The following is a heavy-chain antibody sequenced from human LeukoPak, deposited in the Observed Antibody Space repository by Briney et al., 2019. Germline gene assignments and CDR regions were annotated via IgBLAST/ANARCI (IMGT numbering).Heavy chain of an antibody. CDR1: GYSISSGYY. Sequence: SETLSLTCTVSGYSISSGYYWGWIRQPPGKGLEWIGSIYHSGSTYYNPSLKSRVTISVDTSKNQFSLKLSSVTAADTAVYYCARVPSALRHYFDYWGQGTLVTVSS. J-gene: IGHJ4*02. D-gene: IGHD3-16*01. CDR2: IYHSGST. CDR3: ARVPSALRHYFDY. V-gene: IGHV4-38-2*02.